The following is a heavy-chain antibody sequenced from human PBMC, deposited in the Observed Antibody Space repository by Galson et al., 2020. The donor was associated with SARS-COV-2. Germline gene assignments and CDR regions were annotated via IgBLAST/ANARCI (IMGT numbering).Heavy chain of an antibody. CDR3: AREGIVGATAGFDF. CDR1: GFTFSTYR. V-gene: IGHV3-33*01. J-gene: IGHJ4*02. Sequence: TGGSLRLSCAASGFTFSTYRMHWVRQAPGKGLEWVAVIWYDGSNKYYADSVKGRFTSSRDNSKNTLSLQMHSLRAEDTAVYYCAREGIVGATAGFDFWCLGTLFTFSS. CDR2: IWYDGSNK. D-gene: IGHD1-26*01.